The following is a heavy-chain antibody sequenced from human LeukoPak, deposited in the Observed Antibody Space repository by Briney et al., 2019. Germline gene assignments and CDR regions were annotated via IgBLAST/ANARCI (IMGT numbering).Heavy chain of an antibody. V-gene: IGHV3-7*01. CDR1: GFSFSKLW. Sequence: PGGSLRLSCAASGFSFSKLWMSWVRQAPGKGQQWVADIKEDGSEKNYVDSVKGRFTISRDNAKNSLYLQMNSLRAEDTAVYYCARHLHGVITLDYWGQGTLVTVSS. CDR3: ARHLHGVITLDY. J-gene: IGHJ4*02. CDR2: IKEDGSEK. D-gene: IGHD2-8*01.